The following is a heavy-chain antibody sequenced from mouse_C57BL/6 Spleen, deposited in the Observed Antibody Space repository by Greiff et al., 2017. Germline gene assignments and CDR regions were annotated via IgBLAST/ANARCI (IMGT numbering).Heavy chain of an antibody. V-gene: IGHV5-6*02. J-gene: IGHJ4*01. Sequence: EVKLMESGGDLVKPGGSLKLSCAASGYTFSSYGMSWVRQTPDQRLEWVANISSGGSYTYYPDSVKGRFTISRDNAKNTLYLQMSSLKSEDTAMYYCARRWDDWGQGTSVTVSS. CDR3: ARRWDD. CDR2: ISSGGSYT. CDR1: GYTFSSYG.